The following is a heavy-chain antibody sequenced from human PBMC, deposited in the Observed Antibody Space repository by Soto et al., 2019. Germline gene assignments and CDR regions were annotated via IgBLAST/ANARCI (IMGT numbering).Heavy chain of an antibody. CDR2: ISYDGSNK. Sequence: LSCAASGFTFSSYGMRWVRQAPGKGLEWVAVISYDGSNKYYADSVKGRFTISRDNSKNTLYLQMNSLRAEDTAVYYCAGVQYYDSSGGWDFFDYWGQGTLVTVSS. V-gene: IGHV3-30-3*01. D-gene: IGHD3-22*01. J-gene: IGHJ4*02. CDR3: AGVQYYDSSGGWDFFDY. CDR1: GFTFSSYG.